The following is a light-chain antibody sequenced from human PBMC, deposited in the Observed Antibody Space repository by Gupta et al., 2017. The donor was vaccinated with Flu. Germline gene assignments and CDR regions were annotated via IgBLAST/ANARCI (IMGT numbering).Light chain of an antibody. CDR1: SSDVGSYNL. J-gene: IGLJ2*01. CDR2: ESS. V-gene: IGLV2-23*01. CDR3: CSYAGSSTVV. Sequence: QSALTQPASVSGSPGQSITIPCTGTSSDVGSYNLVSWYQQHPGKAPKLMIYESSKLPSGVSNRFSGSKSGNTASLTISGLQAEDGADYYCCSYAGSSTVVFGGGTKLTVL.